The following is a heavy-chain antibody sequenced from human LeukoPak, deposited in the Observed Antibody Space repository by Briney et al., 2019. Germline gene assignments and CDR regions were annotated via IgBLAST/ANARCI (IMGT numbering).Heavy chain of an antibody. D-gene: IGHD3-22*01. J-gene: IGHJ3*02. CDR2: IRYDGSNK. CDR3: ARGYYYDSSDAFDI. Sequence: GGSLRLSCAASGFTFSSYGMHWVRQAPGKGLEWVAFIRYDGSNKYYADSVKGRFTISRDNSKNTLYLQMNSLRAEDTAVYYCARGYYYDSSDAFDIWGQGTMVTVSS. CDR1: GFTFSSYG. V-gene: IGHV3-30*02.